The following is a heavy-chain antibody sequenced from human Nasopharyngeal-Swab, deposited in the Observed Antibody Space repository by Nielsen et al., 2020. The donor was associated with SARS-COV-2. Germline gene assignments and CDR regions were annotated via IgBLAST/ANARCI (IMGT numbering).Heavy chain of an antibody. Sequence: ASVKVSCKASGYTFTSYGISWVRQAPGQGLEWMGWISAYNGNTNYAQKLQGRVTMTTDTSTSPAYMELRSLRSDDTAVYYCASNPLYCSSTSCYHDAFDIWGQGTMVTVSS. CDR2: ISAYNGNT. CDR3: ASNPLYCSSTSCYHDAFDI. CDR1: GYTFTSYG. V-gene: IGHV1-18*01. D-gene: IGHD2-2*01. J-gene: IGHJ3*02.